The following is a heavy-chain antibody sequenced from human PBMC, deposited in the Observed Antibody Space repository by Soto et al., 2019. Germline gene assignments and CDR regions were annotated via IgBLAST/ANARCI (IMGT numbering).Heavy chain of an antibody. J-gene: IGHJ4*02. CDR2: MSYDETKK. D-gene: IGHD2-15*01. CDR3: AKDRRDGDFMHIVVVEF. CDR1: GFSLSSYA. Sequence: QVQLVESGGGVVQPGGSLRLSCATSGFSLSSYAMHWVRQAPGKGLEWVALMSYDETKKYYADSVKGRFTISRDTSKNTLILQMNNLRVEDTAVYYCAKDRRDGDFMHIVVVEFWGQGALVKVSS. V-gene: IGHV3-30*18.